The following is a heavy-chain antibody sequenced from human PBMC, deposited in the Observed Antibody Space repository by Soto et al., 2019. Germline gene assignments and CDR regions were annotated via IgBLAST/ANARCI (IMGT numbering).Heavy chain of an antibody. V-gene: IGHV1-2*02. CDR1: GYPVTAYY. D-gene: IGHD3-3*01. CDR2: INPATGAA. Sequence: QLHLVQSGAVVKKPGASVTVSCSASGYPVTAYYMHWVRQAPGRGLEWMGGINPATGAAKYTQTFQGRVTRTRETSPSKVFMELGGLTSEDTAVFYCVRGGGVGVAGSAAFDMWDQGTLVTVSS. CDR3: VRGGGVGVAGSAAFDM. J-gene: IGHJ3*02.